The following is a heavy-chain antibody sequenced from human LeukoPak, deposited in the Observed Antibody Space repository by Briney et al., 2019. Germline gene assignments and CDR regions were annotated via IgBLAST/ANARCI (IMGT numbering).Heavy chain of an antibody. D-gene: IGHD6-25*01. Sequence: SETLSLTCAVYGGSFSGYYWSWIRQPPGKGLEWIGEINHSGSTNYNPSLKSRVTISVDTSKNQFSLKLSSVTAADTAVYYCARGRGLYSSGSSGGYYYYMDVWGKGTTVTVSS. CDR1: GGSFSGYY. V-gene: IGHV4-34*01. CDR2: INHSGST. J-gene: IGHJ6*03. CDR3: ARGRGLYSSGSSGGYYYYMDV.